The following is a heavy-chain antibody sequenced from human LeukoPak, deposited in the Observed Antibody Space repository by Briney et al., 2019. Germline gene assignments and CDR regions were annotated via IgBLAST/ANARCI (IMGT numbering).Heavy chain of an antibody. J-gene: IGHJ6*02. CDR1: GFTFSSYG. Sequence: GGSLRLSCAASGFTFSSYGMHWVRQAPGKGLEWVAVIRYDGSNKYYADSVKGRFTISRDNAKNSLYLQMNSLRAEDTAVYYCARGTYGTMIVVVITSGGYYYGTDVWGQGTTVTVSS. V-gene: IGHV3-33*01. CDR3: ARGTYGTMIVVVITSGGYYYGTDV. CDR2: IRYDGSNK. D-gene: IGHD3-22*01.